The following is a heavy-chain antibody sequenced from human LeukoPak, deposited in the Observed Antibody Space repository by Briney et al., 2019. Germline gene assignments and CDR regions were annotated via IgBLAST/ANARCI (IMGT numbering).Heavy chain of an antibody. CDR3: ARDFSNTSGFKVVVDY. CDR1: GFTFTRYG. CDR2: ISAYNRDT. Sequence: ASVKVSCTASGFTFTRYGISWVRQAPGQGLEWMGWISAYNRDTKYAQNFQGRVTMTTDTSTGTAYMELRSLRSDDTAVYYCARDFSNTSGFKVVVDYWGQGTLVTVSS. J-gene: IGHJ4*02. V-gene: IGHV1-18*01. D-gene: IGHD3-22*01.